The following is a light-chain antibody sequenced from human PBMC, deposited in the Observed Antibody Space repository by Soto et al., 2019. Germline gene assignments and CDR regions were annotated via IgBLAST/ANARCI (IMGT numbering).Light chain of an antibody. J-gene: IGKJ3*01. CDR2: GAS. Sequence: EIVLTQSPGTLSLSPRERATLSCRASQSVSSSYLAWYQQKPGQAPRLLIYGASSRATGIPDRFSGSGSVTDFTLTISRLEPEDFAVYYCQQYGSSLFTFGPGTKVDIK. CDR3: QQYGSSLFT. CDR1: QSVSSSY. V-gene: IGKV3-20*01.